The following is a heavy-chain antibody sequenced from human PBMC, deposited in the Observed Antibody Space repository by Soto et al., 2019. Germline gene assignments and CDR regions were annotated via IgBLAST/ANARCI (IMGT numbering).Heavy chain of an antibody. CDR1: GFTFSSYS. CDR2: ISSSSSTI. D-gene: IGHD5-18*01. J-gene: IGHJ6*02. CDR3: AREGIQLWPHYYYYGMDV. Sequence: GGSLRLSCAASGFTFSSYSINWVRHAPVKERGWVSYISSSSSTIYYSDAVKGRFTISRDTAKNSLYLQMNSLRDEDTAVYYCAREGIQLWPHYYYYGMDVWGQGHTVTVSS. V-gene: IGHV3-48*02.